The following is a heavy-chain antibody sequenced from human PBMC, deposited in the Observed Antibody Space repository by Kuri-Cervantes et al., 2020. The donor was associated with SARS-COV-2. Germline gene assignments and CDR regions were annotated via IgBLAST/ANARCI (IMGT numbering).Heavy chain of an antibody. V-gene: IGHV4-59*12. CDR3: ARAGRSYYGSGSLTSDYGMDV. J-gene: IGHJ6*02. Sequence: SETLSLTCTVSGGSISSYYWSWIRQPPGKGLEWIGYIYYSGSTNYNPSLKSRVTISVDTSKNQFSLKLCSVTAADTAVYYCARAGRSYYGSGSLTSDYGMDVWGHGTTVTVSS. D-gene: IGHD3-10*01. CDR1: GGSISSYY. CDR2: IYYSGST.